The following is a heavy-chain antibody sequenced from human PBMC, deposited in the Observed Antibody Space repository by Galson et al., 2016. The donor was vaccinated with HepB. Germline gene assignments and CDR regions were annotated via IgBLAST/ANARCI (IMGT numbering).Heavy chain of an antibody. CDR2: ISHSGRP. Sequence: SETLSLTCAVSGGSLSSSNWWSWVRQSPGKGLEWIGEISHSGRPTYNPSLKSRVTISVDKPKNQFSLRLSSVTAADTAVYYCARGLDYCVTPNCFWISWGQGTLVTVSS. CDR1: GGSLSSSNW. J-gene: IGHJ5*02. V-gene: IGHV4-4*02. CDR3: ARGLDYCVTPNCFWIS. D-gene: IGHD2-2*01.